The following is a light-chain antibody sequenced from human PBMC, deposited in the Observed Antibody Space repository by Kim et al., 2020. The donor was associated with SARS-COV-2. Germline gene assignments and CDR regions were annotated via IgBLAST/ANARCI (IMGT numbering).Light chain of an antibody. CDR1: SSNIGNNH. Sequence: GQRVTISCSGSSSNIGNNHVYWYQQLPGTAPKLLIYSTNKRPSGVPDRFSGSKSGTSASLAISGLRSEDEADYFCATWDDSLSGRVFGGGTQLTVL. J-gene: IGLJ2*01. V-gene: IGLV1-47*02. CDR2: STN. CDR3: ATWDDSLSGRV.